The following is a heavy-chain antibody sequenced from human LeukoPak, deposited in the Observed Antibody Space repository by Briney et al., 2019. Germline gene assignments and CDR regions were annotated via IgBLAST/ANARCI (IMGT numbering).Heavy chain of an antibody. V-gene: IGHV1-2*02. CDR3: ARLVAEQYYFDY. Sequence: ASVKVSCKASGYAFTRYYMHWVRQAPGRGLEWMGWINPNSGGTNYAQKFQGRITMTRDKSISTAYMELSRLRSDDTAVYYCARLVAEQYYFDYWGQGTLVTVSS. CDR2: INPNSGGT. D-gene: IGHD5-12*01. J-gene: IGHJ4*02. CDR1: GYAFTRYY.